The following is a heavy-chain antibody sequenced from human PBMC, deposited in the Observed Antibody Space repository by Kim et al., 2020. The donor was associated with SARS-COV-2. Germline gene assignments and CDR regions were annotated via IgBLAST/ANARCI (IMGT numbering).Heavy chain of an antibody. Sequence: ASVKVSCKASGYTFTGYYMHWVRQAPGQGFEWMGWINPNSGGTNYAQKFQGRVTMTRDTSISTAYMELSRLRSDDTAVYYCARGSGYSSGWYERYFQHWGQGTLVTVSS. D-gene: IGHD6-19*01. J-gene: IGHJ1*01. CDR1: GYTFTGYY. CDR2: INPNSGGT. V-gene: IGHV1-2*02. CDR3: ARGSGYSSGWYERYFQH.